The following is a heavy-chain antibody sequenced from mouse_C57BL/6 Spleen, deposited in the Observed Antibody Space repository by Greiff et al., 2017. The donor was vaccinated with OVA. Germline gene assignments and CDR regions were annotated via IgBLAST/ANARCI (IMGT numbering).Heavy chain of an antibody. D-gene: IGHD3-2*02. J-gene: IGHJ4*01. CDR1: GFNIKDYY. V-gene: IGHV14-2*01. CDR2: IDPEDGET. CDR3: ARTSSGTYAMDY. Sequence: VQLQQSGAELVKPGASVKLSCTASGFNIKDYYMHWVKQRTEQGLEWIGRIDPEDGETKYAPNFQGKATITADTSSNTAYLQLSSLTSDDTAVYYCARTSSGTYAMDYWGQGTSVTVSS.